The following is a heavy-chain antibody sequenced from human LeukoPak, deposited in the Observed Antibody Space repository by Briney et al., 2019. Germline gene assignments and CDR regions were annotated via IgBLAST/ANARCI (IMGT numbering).Heavy chain of an antibody. CDR3: ARSLSVGNWFDP. J-gene: IGHJ5*02. V-gene: IGHV1-46*01. D-gene: IGHD1-26*01. CDR1: GYTFTSYY. CDR2: INPIGGST. Sequence: ASVKVSCKSSGYTFTSYYMHWVRQAPGQGLEWMGMINPIGGSTAYAQRFQGRVTLTRDMSTSTVYMELSSLKSEDTAVYYCARSLSVGNWFDPWGQGTRVTVSS.